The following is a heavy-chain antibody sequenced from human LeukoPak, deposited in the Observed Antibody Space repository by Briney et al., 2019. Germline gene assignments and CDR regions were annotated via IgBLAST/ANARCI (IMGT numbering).Heavy chain of an antibody. V-gene: IGHV1-2*02. CDR2: MHPNSGGT. CDR3: ASLAHFDGSTYYPDF. D-gene: IGHD3-22*01. J-gene: IGHJ4*02. Sequence: ASLKVSCKPSRYTFTDYYLHWLRQAPGQGLEWTGWMHPNSGGTNYAQNFQGRVTMTRDTSITTAYMELSRLTSDDTAVYYCASLAHFDGSTYYPDFWGQGTLVTVSS. CDR1: RYTFTDYY.